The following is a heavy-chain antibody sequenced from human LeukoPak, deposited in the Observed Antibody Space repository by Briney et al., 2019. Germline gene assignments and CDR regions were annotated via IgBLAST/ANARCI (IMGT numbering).Heavy chain of an antibody. CDR1: GFTFSSYA. CDR3: AREVYGGNSDAFDI. CDR2: ISSSSYT. D-gene: IGHD4-23*01. V-gene: IGHV3-21*01. J-gene: IGHJ3*02. Sequence: GGSLRLSCAASGFTFSSYAMSWVRQAPGKGLEWVSSISSSSYTYYADSVKGRFSISRDNAKNSLFLQTNSLRAEDTAVYYCAREVYGGNSDAFDIWGQGTMVTVSS.